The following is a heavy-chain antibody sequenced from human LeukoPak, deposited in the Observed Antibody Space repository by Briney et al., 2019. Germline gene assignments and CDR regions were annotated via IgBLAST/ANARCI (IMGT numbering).Heavy chain of an antibody. Sequence: GRSLRLSCDAAGFTVGTSAMSWVRQEPGEGLGWVSFISVSGTTISYADSVRGRFTISRDSARNSLFLQLCRLRVGASVVFCRARDLMPYPDPEYFDHWGQGTLVTVSS. CDR1: GFTVGTSA. CDR2: ISVSGTTI. J-gene: IGHJ4*02. V-gene: IGHV3-48*01. D-gene: IGHD3-9*01. CDR3: ARDLMPYPDPEYFDH.